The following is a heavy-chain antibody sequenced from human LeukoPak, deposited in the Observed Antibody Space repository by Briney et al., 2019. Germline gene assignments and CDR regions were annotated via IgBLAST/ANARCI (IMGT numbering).Heavy chain of an antibody. J-gene: IGHJ3*02. Sequence: GASVKVSCKASGYTFTSYGISWVRQAPGQGLEWMGRIIPILGIANYAQKFQGRVTITADKSTSTAYMELSSLRSEDTAVYYCARRPPHGAFDIWGQGTMVTVSS. CDR1: GYTFTSYG. V-gene: IGHV1-69*04. CDR2: IIPILGIA. CDR3: ARRPPHGAFDI.